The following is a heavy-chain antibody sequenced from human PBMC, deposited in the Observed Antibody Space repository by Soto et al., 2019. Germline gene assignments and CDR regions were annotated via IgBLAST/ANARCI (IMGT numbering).Heavy chain of an antibody. J-gene: IGHJ4*02. CDR3: TLRQDTSRGPIY. D-gene: IGHD6-13*01. Sequence: ASGPTLVNPTQALKLTCTVSGFSLTTRGMTLGWIRQPPGKAPEWLALSTQYSPSLQSRLTFTEDTSKNQVVLTMTNMDPVDTASYYCTLRQDTSRGPIYWGQVIMVTVSS. CDR1: GFSLTTRGMT. CDR2: ST. V-gene: IGHV2-5*01.